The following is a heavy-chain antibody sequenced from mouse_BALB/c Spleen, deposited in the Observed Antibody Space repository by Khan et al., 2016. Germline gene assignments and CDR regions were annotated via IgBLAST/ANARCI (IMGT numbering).Heavy chain of an antibody. V-gene: IGHV8-8*01. J-gene: IGHJ2*01. CDR2: IWWNDDK. CDR1: GFSLSTSGMS. CDR3: ARIANWYIAD. D-gene: IGHD4-1*01. Sequence: QVTLKESGPGILQPSPTLSLTCSFSGFSLSTSGMSVGWIRQPSGKGLEWLAHIWWNDDKYYNPALKSRLTISKDTSNTPVFLQIASVVTADTATYYCARIANWYIADWGEDSTPTVAS.